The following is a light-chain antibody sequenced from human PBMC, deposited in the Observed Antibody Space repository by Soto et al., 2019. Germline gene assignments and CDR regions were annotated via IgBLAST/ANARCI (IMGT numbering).Light chain of an antibody. J-gene: IGKJ5*01. Sequence: EIVLTQSPGTLSLSPGERATLSFRASQSVSGSYLAWYQQKPGQAPRLLIYGASSRATGIPDRFSGSGSGTDFTLTISRLEPEDFAVYYCQQYGSSPWTFGQGTRLEIK. CDR1: QSVSGSY. CDR3: QQYGSSPWT. CDR2: GAS. V-gene: IGKV3-20*01.